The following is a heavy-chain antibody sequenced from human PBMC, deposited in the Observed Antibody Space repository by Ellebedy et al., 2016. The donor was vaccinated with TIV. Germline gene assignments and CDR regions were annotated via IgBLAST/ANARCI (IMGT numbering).Heavy chain of an antibody. J-gene: IGHJ4*02. CDR2: ISSSSSYI. CDR1: GFTFSTYG. CDR3: YSGGY. V-gene: IGHV3-21*01. Sequence: GESLKISXAASGFTFSTYGMNWVRQAPGKGLEWVSSISSSSSYIYYADSAKGRFTISRDNAKTSLYLQMNSLRAEDTAVYYCYSGGYWGQGTLVTVSS. D-gene: IGHD2-21*01.